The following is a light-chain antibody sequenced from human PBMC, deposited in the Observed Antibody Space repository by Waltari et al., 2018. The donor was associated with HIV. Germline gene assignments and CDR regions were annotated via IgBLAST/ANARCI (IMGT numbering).Light chain of an antibody. CDR2: KAS. CDR3: QQYDSDPS. CDR1: RDVNNW. J-gene: IGKJ5*01. V-gene: IGKV1-5*03. Sequence: DIHMTQSPSTLSAFVGDRVTITCRASRDVNNWLAWYQQKPGIAPKLLIHKASALENGVSSRFSGYGSGTEFTLIIDSLEPDDFATYYCQQYDSDPSFGQGTRLEMK.